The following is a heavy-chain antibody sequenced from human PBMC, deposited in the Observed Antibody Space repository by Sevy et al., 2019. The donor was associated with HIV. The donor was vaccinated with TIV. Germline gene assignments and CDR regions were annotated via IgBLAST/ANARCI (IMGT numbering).Heavy chain of an antibody. V-gene: IGHV3-9*01. CDR3: AKERYNWNYRGAFDI. Sequence: GGSLRLSCAASGFTFDDYAMHWVRQAPGKGLEWVSGISWNSGSIGYADSVKGRFTISRDNAKNSLYLQMNSLRAEDTALYYCAKERYNWNYRGAFDIWGQGTMVTVS. CDR2: ISWNSGSI. D-gene: IGHD1-7*01. CDR1: GFTFDDYA. J-gene: IGHJ3*02.